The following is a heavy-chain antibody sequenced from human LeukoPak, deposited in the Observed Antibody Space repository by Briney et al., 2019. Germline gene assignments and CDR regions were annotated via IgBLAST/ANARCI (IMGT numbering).Heavy chain of an antibody. V-gene: IGHV3-23*01. D-gene: IGHD6-19*01. CDR1: GFTFSNYA. CDR2: FSGSGGST. J-gene: IGHJ1*01. CDR3: ARDGISVAGDLQH. Sequence: GGSLRLSCAASGFTFSNYAMSWVRQAPGKGLEWVSSFSGSGGSTYYADYVKGRFTISRDNSKNTLYLQMNSLRDEDTAVYYCARDGISVAGDLQHWGQGTLVTVSS.